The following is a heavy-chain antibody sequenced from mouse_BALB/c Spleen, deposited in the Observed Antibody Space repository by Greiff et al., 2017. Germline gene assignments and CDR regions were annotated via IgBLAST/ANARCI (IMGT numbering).Heavy chain of an antibody. CDR3: ARDCGSSYGYFDV. J-gene: IGHJ1*01. CDR2: IWGDGST. CDR1: GFSLTGYG. D-gene: IGHD1-1*01. Sequence: VKLMESGPGLVAPSQSLSITCTVSGFSLTGYGVNWVRQPPGKGLEWLGMIWGDGSTDYNSALKSRLSISKDNSKSQVFLKMNSLQTDDTARYYCARDCGSSYGYFDVWGAGTTVTVSS. V-gene: IGHV2-6-7*01.